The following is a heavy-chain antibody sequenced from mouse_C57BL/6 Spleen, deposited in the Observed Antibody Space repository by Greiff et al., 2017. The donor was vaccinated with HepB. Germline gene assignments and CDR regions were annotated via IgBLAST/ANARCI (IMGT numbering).Heavy chain of an antibody. CDR1: GYTFTSYW. V-gene: IGHV1-59*01. Sequence: VQLQQPGAELVRPGTSVKLSCKASGYTFTSYWMHWVKQRPGQGLEWTGVIDPSDSYTNYNQKFKGKATLTVDTSSSTAYMQLSSLTSEDSAVYYCARDSNYAMDYWGQGTSVTVSS. CDR3: ARDSNYAMDY. CDR2: IDPSDSYT. J-gene: IGHJ4*01. D-gene: IGHD2-5*01.